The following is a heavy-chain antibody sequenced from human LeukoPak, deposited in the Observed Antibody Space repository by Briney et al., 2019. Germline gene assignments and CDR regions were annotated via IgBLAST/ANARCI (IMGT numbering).Heavy chain of an antibody. CDR2: IKQDGSEK. V-gene: IGHV3-7*01. Sequence: GGSLRLSCAASGFTFSSYWMSWVRQAPGKGLEWVANIKQDGSEKYYVDSVKGRFTISRDNAKNSLYLQMNSLRAEDTAVYYCARDFYYDSSGRDFDYWGQGTLVTVSS. CDR3: ARDFYYDSSGRDFDY. CDR1: GFTFSSYW. D-gene: IGHD3-22*01. J-gene: IGHJ4*02.